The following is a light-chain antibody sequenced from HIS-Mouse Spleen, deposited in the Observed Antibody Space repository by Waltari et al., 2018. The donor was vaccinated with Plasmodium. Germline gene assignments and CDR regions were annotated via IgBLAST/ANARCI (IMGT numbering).Light chain of an antibody. J-gene: IGLJ3*02. Sequence: SYELTQPPSVSVSPGQTPRITCSGDALPKKYAYWYQQKSGQAPVLALYEDSKRPSGIPGRFSGSSSGTMATLTISGAQVEDEADYYCYSTDSSGNHRVFGGGTKLTVL. CDR3: YSTDSSGNHRV. CDR2: EDS. CDR1: ALPKKY. V-gene: IGLV3-10*01.